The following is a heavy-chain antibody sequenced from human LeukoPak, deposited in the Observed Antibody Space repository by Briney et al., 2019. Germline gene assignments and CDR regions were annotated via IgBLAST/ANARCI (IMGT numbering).Heavy chain of an antibody. V-gene: IGHV4-59*08. D-gene: IGHD3-10*01. CDR1: GGSFSSYY. CDR2: IYYSGST. Sequence: PSETLSLTCAVYGGSFSSYYWSWIRQPPGKGLEWIGYIYYSGSTNYNPSLKSQVTISVDTSKNQFSLKLSSVTAADTAVYYCARALSQYGSGSYYFDPWGQGTLVTVSS. J-gene: IGHJ5*02. CDR3: ARALSQYGSGSYYFDP.